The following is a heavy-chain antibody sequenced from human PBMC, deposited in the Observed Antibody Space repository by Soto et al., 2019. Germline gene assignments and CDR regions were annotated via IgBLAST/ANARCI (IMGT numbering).Heavy chain of an antibody. V-gene: IGHV1-8*01. CDR1: GYTFTSYD. CDR2: MNPNSGNT. D-gene: IGHD3-10*01. J-gene: IGHJ4*02. CDR3: ARGIMVRGVSDY. Sequence: QVQLVQSGAEVKKPGASVKVSCKASGYTFTSYDINWVRQATGQGLEWMGWMNPNSGNTGYAQKFQGRXNIIRXXSISTAYMELSSLRSQDTAVYYCARGIMVRGVSDYWGQGTLVTVSS.